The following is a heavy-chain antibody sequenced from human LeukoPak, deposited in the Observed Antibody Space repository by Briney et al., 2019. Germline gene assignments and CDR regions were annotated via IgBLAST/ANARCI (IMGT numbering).Heavy chain of an antibody. CDR2: IYDSVGT. V-gene: IGHV4-59*01. Sequence: SETLCLTCTLSGGSLTIYNSSCISPPPGKGVEWGGYIYDSVGTKNNPPLTRRVTLSVETSKNQFSLKLSSVTAADTAVYYCARIITYYYDSSGYYPYFDYWGQGTLVTVSS. J-gene: IGHJ4*02. D-gene: IGHD3-22*01. CDR1: GGSLTIYN. CDR3: ARIITYYYDSSGYYPYFDY.